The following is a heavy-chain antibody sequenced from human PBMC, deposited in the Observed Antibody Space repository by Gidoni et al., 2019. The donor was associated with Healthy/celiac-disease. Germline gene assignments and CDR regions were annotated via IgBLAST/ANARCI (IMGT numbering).Heavy chain of an antibody. J-gene: IGHJ4*02. D-gene: IGHD3-9*01. CDR3: ARTNYDILTGWGVDFDY. CDR2: IIPFLGIA. V-gene: IGHV1-69*04. Sequence: QVQLVQSGAEVKKPGSSVKVSCKASGGTFSSYAISWVRQAPGQGLEWMGRIIPFLGIANYAQKFQGRVTITADKSTSTAYMELSSLRSGDTAVYCCARTNYDILTGWGVDFDYWGQGTLVTVSS. CDR1: GGTFSSYA.